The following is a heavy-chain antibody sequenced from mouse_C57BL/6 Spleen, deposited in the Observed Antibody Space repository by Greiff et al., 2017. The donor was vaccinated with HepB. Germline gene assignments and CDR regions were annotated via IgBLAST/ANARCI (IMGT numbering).Heavy chain of an antibody. CDR1: GYTFTDYN. CDR2: INPNNGGT. V-gene: IGHV1-18*01. CDR3: ARDGSSSYYYAMDY. Sequence: EVQLQQSGPELVKPGASVKIPCKASGYTFTDYNMDWVKQSHGKSLEWIGDINPNNGGTIYNQKFKGKATLTVDKSSSTAYMELRSLTSEDTAVYYCARDGSSSYYYAMDYWGQGTSVTVSS. J-gene: IGHJ4*01. D-gene: IGHD1-1*01.